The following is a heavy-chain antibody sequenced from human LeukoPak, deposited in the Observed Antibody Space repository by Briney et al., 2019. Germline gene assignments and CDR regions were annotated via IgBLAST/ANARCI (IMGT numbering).Heavy chain of an antibody. D-gene: IGHD6-6*01. CDR3: ATSIIAARRGFDF. J-gene: IGHJ4*02. Sequence: ASVKVSCKASGYTFTDYYMHWVRQAPGQGLEWMGRINPNNGGTNYAQNFQGRVTLTRDTSISTAYMELNRLTSDDTAVYYCATSIIAARRGFDFWGQGTLVTVSS. CDR2: INPNNGGT. V-gene: IGHV1-2*06. CDR1: GYTFTDYY.